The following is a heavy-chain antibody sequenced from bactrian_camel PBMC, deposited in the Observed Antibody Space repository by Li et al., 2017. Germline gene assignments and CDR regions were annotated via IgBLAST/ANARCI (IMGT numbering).Heavy chain of an antibody. Sequence: HVQLVESGGGSVQDGGSLTLTCVASGYDFASACMAWFRQAPGKEREGVASINSDGWTAYGDSVKGRFTISRDSAQNTVYLHMNSLKPEETATYYCATDLVSKRRCGLDRAECNFWGQGTQVTVS. D-gene: IGHD2*01. CDR1: GYDFASAC. J-gene: IGHJ4*01. V-gene: IGHV3S53*01. CDR3: ATDLVSKRRCGLDRAECNF. CDR2: INSDGWT.